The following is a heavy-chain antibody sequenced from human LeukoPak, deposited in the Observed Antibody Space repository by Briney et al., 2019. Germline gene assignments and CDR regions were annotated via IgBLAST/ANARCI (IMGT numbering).Heavy chain of an antibody. J-gene: IGHJ5*02. V-gene: IGHV4-39*07. Sequence: SETLSLTCTVSGGTISSSSDYWGWIRQPPGKGLEWIGTIYYSGSTYYNPSLTSRVTISVDTSKNQFSLKLSSVTAADTAVYYCAQSYSSSWGVWFDPWGQGTLVTVSS. CDR1: GGTISSSSDY. CDR3: AQSYSSSWGVWFDP. CDR2: IYYSGST. D-gene: IGHD6-13*01.